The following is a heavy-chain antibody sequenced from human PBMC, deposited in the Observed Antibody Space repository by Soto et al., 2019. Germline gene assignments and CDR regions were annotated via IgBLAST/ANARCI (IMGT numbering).Heavy chain of an antibody. CDR2: IIPIFGTA. D-gene: IGHD6-19*01. Sequence: SVNVYWKAAGGSFSIYAISWGRQAPGQGLEWMGGIIPIFGTANYAQKFQGRVTITADESTSTAYMELSSLRSEDTAVYYCARDRKVAVAGTGGMDVWGQGTTVTVSS. V-gene: IGHV1-69*13. J-gene: IGHJ6*02. CDR3: ARDRKVAVAGTGGMDV. CDR1: GGSFSIYA.